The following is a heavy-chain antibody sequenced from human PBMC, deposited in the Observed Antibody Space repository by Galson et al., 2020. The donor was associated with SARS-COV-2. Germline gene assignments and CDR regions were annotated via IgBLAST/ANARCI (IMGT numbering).Heavy chain of an antibody. Sequence: GGSLRLSCAASGFTFSSHAMHWVRQAPGKGLEWVAQIFFDGSDKYYGDSVKGRFTISRDSSKNIVYLQMNNLRADDTAVYYCARDGQTSSGWAFDYWGQGTLVTVSS. CDR3: ARDGQTSSGWAFDY. V-gene: IGHV3-33*01. CDR2: IFFDGSDK. J-gene: IGHJ4*02. D-gene: IGHD6-19*01. CDR1: GFTFSSHA.